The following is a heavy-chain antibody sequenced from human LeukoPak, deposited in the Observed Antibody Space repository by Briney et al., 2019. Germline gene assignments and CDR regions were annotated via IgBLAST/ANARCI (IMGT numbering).Heavy chain of an antibody. V-gene: IGHV5-51*01. Sequence: GESLKISFKGSGYSFTSYWIGWVRQMPGKGLEGMGISYPGDSDTRCSLSFQGQVTISADKSISTAYLQWSSLKASDTAMYYCARLPSGTMVRGVIIITFFDYWGQGTLVTVSS. J-gene: IGHJ4*02. CDR3: ARLPSGTMVRGVIIITFFDY. CDR2: SYPGDSDT. D-gene: IGHD3-10*01. CDR1: GYSFTSYW.